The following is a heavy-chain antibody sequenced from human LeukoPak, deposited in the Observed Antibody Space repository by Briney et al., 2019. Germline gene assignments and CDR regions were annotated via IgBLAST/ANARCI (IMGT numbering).Heavy chain of an antibody. D-gene: IGHD2-15*01. CDR3: ARDQTPFY. CDR1: GFTFSSYS. V-gene: IGHV3-21*01. CDR2: ISSSSSYI. Sequence: NPGGSLRLSCAASGFTFSSYSMNWVRQAPGKGLEWVSSISSSSSYIYYADSVKGRFTISRDNAKSSMWLQMNSLRDEDTAVYYCARDQTPFYWGQGSLVTVSS. J-gene: IGHJ4*02.